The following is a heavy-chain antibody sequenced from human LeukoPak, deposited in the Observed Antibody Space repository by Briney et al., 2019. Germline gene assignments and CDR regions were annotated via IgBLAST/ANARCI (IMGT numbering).Heavy chain of an antibody. CDR3: AKPKVQLWLFDY. V-gene: IGHV3-23*01. CDR1: AFSFSSYA. J-gene: IGHJ4*02. D-gene: IGHD5-18*01. Sequence: GGSLRLSCAASAFSFSSYAMSWVRQAPGKGLEWVSAISGSGGSTYYADSVKGRFTISRDNSKNTLCLHMNSLRAEDTAVYYCAKPKVQLWLFDYWGQGTLVTVSS. CDR2: ISGSGGST.